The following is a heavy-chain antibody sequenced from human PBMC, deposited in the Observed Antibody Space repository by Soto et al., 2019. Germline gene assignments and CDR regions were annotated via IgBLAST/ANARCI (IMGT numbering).Heavy chain of an antibody. CDR1: GYDFTTYG. J-gene: IGHJ4*02. D-gene: IGHD3-10*01. CDR2: ISAHNGNT. V-gene: IGHV1-18*01. CDR3: SRGRDGDY. Sequence: QVHLVQSGAEVKKPGASVKVSCKGSGYDFTTYGITWVRQAPGQGLEWMAWISAHNGNTDYAQKLQGRVTVTRDTPRSTAYMELRSLRSDDTAVYYCSRGRDGDYWGQGALGTVSS.